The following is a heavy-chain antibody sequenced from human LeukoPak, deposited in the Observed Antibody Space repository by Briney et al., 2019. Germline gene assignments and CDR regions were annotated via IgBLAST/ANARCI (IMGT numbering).Heavy chain of an antibody. CDR2: ISYAGSNK. J-gene: IGHJ5*02. CDR1: GFTFSTYG. Sequence: GTSLRLSCAASGFTFSTYGMHWVRQAPGKGLEWVAVISYAGSNKYYADSVKGRFSISRDNVKNTLYLQMNSLRAEDTAVYFCARDQPGPWGQGTLVTVSS. V-gene: IGHV3-30*03. CDR3: ARDQPGP.